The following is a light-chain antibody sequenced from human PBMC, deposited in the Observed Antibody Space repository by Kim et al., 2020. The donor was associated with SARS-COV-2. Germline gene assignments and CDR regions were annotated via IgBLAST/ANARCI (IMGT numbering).Light chain of an antibody. V-gene: IGKV1-8*01. Sequence: ASTGDRVAITCRASQGISSYLAWYQQKPGKAPKLLIYAASTLQSGVPSRFSGSGSGTDFTLTIRCLQSEDFATYYCQQYYSYPPYTFGQGTKLEI. CDR1: QGISSY. CDR3: QQYYSYPPYT. CDR2: AAS. J-gene: IGKJ2*01.